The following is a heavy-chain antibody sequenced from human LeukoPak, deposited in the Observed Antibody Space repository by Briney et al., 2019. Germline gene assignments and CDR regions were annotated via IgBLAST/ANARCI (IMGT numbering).Heavy chain of an antibody. D-gene: IGHD6-6*01. CDR1: GSTLSTYG. CDR2: ISGSGDNT. Sequence: GGSLRLSCAPSGSTLSTYGMTWVRQAPGKGLEWVSGISGSGDNTYYADSVKGRFTVSRDISKNTLYLQMNSLRDEDTAIYYCANYRSSSSHYWGQGTLVTVSS. CDR3: ANYRSSSSHY. J-gene: IGHJ4*02. V-gene: IGHV3-23*01.